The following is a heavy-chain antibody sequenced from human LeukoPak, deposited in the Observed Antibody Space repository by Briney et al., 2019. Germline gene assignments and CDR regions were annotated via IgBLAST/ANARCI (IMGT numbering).Heavy chain of an antibody. D-gene: IGHD6-19*01. V-gene: IGHV4-59*01. J-gene: IGHJ4*02. CDR3: ARDRDSSGWFDY. Sequence: TSETLSLTCTVSGGSISGFYWGWIRQPPGKGLEWIGFIYYSGSANYNPSLKSRVTMSVDMSKNQFSLKLSPVTAADTAFYYCARDRDSSGWFDYWGQGALVTVSS. CDR1: GGSISGFY. CDR2: IYYSGSA.